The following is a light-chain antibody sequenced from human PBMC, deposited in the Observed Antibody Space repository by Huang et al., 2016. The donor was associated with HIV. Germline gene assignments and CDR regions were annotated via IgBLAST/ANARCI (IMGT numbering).Light chain of an antibody. J-gene: IGKJ1*01. V-gene: IGKV3-20*01. CDR3: QQYGSSPRT. CDR1: QSVGNNY. Sequence: ENVLTQSPGTLSLSPGERATLSCRARQSVGNNYLAWYQQKPGQAPRLLIYGASTRATGIPARFSGSGSGTVFTLTISRLEPADFAVYYCQQYGSSPRTFGQGTKVEIK. CDR2: GAS.